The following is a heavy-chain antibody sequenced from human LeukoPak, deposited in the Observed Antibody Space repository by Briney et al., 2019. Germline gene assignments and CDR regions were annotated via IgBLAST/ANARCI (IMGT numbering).Heavy chain of an antibody. CDR3: AKGGLYGDYGYYYYGMDV. J-gene: IGHJ6*02. D-gene: IGHD4-17*01. CDR2: IWYDGSNK. CDR1: GFTFSSYG. Sequence: GGSLRLSCAASGFTFSSYGMHWVRQAPGKGLEWVAVIWYDGSNKYYADSVKGRFTISRDNSKNTLYLQMNSLRAEDTAVYYCAKGGLYGDYGYYYYGMDVWGQGTTVTVSS. V-gene: IGHV3-33*06.